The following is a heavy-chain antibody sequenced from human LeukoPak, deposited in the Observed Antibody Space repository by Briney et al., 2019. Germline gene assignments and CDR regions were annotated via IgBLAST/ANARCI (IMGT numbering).Heavy chain of an antibody. Sequence: SETLSLTCTVSGGSLSSGDYYWSWLRQPPGEGLEGIGFIYYSGSTSYNPSLKSRVTISLDTSKNYFSLKLTSVTAADTAMYYCARGDYYDSSGYYYHWGQGTLVTVSS. J-gene: IGHJ5*02. CDR3: ARGDYYDSSGYYYH. D-gene: IGHD3-22*01. CDR2: IYYSGST. CDR1: GGSLSSGDYY. V-gene: IGHV4-30-4*08.